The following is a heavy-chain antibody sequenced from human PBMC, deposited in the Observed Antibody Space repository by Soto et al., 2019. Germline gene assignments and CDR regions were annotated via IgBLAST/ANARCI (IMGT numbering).Heavy chain of an antibody. V-gene: IGHV4-61*01. CDR2: IYYSGST. CDR3: GRVRVIHTNWFYH. Sequence: SETLSLSCTVSGGSVSSGSYYWSWIRQPPGKGLEWIGYIYYSGSTNYNPSLKSRVTISVDTSKNQFSLKLSSVTAADTAVYYCGRVRVIHTNWFYHWGQGTLVTVSS. D-gene: IGHD2-21*01. CDR1: GGSVSSGSYY. J-gene: IGHJ5*02.